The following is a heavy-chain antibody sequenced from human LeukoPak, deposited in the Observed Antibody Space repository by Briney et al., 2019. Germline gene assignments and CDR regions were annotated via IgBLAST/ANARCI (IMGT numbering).Heavy chain of an antibody. CDR3: AKDLSSSSWYVCAFDI. Sequence: GGSLRLSCAASGFTFSTYDMHWVRQAPGKGLEWVAFIRYDGSDKYYADSVKGRFTISRDNSKNTLYLQMNSLRAEDTALYYCAKDLSSSSWYVCAFDIWGQGTMVTASS. J-gene: IGHJ3*02. CDR1: GFTFSTYD. V-gene: IGHV3-30*02. D-gene: IGHD6-13*01. CDR2: IRYDGSDK.